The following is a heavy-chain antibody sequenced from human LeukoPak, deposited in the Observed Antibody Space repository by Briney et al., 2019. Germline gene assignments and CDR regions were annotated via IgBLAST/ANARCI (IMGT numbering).Heavy chain of an antibody. CDR3: ARLIGGELLWFGETIDY. J-gene: IGHJ4*02. Sequence: GGSLRLSCAASGFTFSSYWMSWVRQAPGKGLEWVANIKQDGSEKYYVDSVKGRSTISRDNAKNSLYLQMNSLRAEDTAVYYCARLIGGELLWFGETIDYWGQGTLVTVSS. CDR1: GFTFSSYW. CDR2: IKQDGSEK. V-gene: IGHV3-7*01. D-gene: IGHD3-10*01.